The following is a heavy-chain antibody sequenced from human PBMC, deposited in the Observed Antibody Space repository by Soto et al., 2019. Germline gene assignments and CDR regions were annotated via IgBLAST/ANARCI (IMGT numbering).Heavy chain of an antibody. V-gene: IGHV3-23*01. CDR1: GFTFSSYA. J-gene: IGHJ5*02. D-gene: IGHD3-3*01. CDR2: ISGSGGST. Sequence: GVSLRLSCAASGFTFSSYAMSWVRQAPGKGLEWVSAISGSGGSTYYADSVKGRFTISRDNSKNTLYLQMNSLRAEYTAVYYCAKDPTIFGVVTTWGQGTLVTVSS. CDR3: AKDPTIFGVVTT.